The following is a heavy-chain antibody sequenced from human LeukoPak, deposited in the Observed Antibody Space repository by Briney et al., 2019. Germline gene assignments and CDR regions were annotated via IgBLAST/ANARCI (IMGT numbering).Heavy chain of an antibody. CDR3: ARDTYRFDDY. V-gene: IGHV3-7*01. CDR1: GFTFSSYW. J-gene: IGHJ4*02. CDR2: INEDGSDK. Sequence: GGSLRLSYAASGFTFSSYWMSWVRQAPGKGLEWVASINEDGSDKYYVDSVKGRFTISRDNAKNSLYLQMNSLRAEDTAVYYCARDTYRFDDYWGQGTLVTVSS.